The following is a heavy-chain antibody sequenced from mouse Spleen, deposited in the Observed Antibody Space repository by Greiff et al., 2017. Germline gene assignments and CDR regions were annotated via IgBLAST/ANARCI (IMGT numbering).Heavy chain of an antibody. V-gene: IGHV3-6*01. CDR3: ARAPGACFAY. J-gene: IGHJ3*01. Sequence: DVKLQESGPGLVKPSQSLSLTCSVTGYSITSGYYWNWIRQFPGNKLEWMGYISYDGSNNYNPSLKNRISITRDTSKNQFFLKLNSVTTEDTATYYCARAPGACFAYWGQGTLVTVSA. CDR2: ISYDGSN. CDR1: GYSITSGYY.